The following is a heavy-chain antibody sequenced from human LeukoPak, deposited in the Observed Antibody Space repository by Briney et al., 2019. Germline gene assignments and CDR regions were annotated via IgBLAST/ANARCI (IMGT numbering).Heavy chain of an antibody. D-gene: IGHD6-19*01. Sequence: ASVKVSCKASGYTFTGYYMHWVRQAPGQGLEWMGRINPNSGGTNYAQKFKGRVTMTRDTSISTAYMELSRLRSDDTAVYYCATSSIAVAGTEGSDYWGQGTLVTVSS. V-gene: IGHV1-2*06. J-gene: IGHJ4*02. CDR3: ATSSIAVAGTEGSDY. CDR2: INPNSGGT. CDR1: GYTFTGYY.